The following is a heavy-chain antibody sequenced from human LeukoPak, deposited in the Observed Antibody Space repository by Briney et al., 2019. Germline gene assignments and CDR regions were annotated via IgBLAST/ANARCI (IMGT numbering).Heavy chain of an antibody. V-gene: IGHV3-7*04. CDR2: INQDGTEK. CDR1: GFTFSSYW. Sequence: PGESLRLSCAASGFTFSSYWMSCVRQAPGKGLEWVANINQDGTEKYYEDSVKGRFTISRDNAKNSLYLQMNSLRGEDTAVYYCARPLGYCSGGSCYPPDYWGQGTLVTVSS. J-gene: IGHJ4*02. D-gene: IGHD2-15*01. CDR3: ARPLGYCSGGSCYPPDY.